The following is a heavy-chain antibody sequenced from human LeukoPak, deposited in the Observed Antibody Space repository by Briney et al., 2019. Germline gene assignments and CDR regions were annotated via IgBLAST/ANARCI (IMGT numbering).Heavy chain of an antibody. CDR1: GFTLSSYE. J-gene: IGHJ4*02. CDR3: ARDLHGSVTHKCYFDY. CDR2: ISGGGRAI. V-gene: IGHV3-48*03. Sequence: PGGSLRLSCAASGFTLSSYEMNWVRQDPGKGMEWVSYISGGGRAIYYADSVKGRFKITRDKAKDSLYLQMNSLRAEDTAVYYCARDLHGSVTHKCYFDYWGQGTLVTVSS. D-gene: IGHD4-17*01.